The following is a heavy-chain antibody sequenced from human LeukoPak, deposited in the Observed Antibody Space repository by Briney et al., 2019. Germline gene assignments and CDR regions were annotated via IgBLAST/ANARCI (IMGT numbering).Heavy chain of an antibody. V-gene: IGHV1-2*06. CDR3: ARAVYVDSPTDY. Sequence: ASVKVSCKASGYTFTGYYMHWVRQAPGQGLEWMGRINPNSGGTNYAQKFQGRVTMTRDTSISTAYMELSRLRSDDTAVYYCARAVYVDSPTDYWGQETLVTVSS. CDR1: GYTFTGYY. J-gene: IGHJ4*02. D-gene: IGHD2-8*01. CDR2: INPNSGGT.